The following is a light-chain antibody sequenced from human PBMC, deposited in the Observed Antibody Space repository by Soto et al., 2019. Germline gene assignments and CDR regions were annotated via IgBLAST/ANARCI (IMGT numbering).Light chain of an antibody. Sequence: QSVLNQPPSASDTPGQRVTLSCSGSSSNIVSNYVYWYQQFTGAATKVLIYRNNQRPSGVPDRFSGSKSRTSASLAISGLRSEDEADYDCATWDDIFSGVVFGGGTKLTVL. V-gene: IGLV1-47*01. CDR1: SSNIVSNY. J-gene: IGLJ2*01. CDR2: RNN. CDR3: ATWDDIFSGVV.